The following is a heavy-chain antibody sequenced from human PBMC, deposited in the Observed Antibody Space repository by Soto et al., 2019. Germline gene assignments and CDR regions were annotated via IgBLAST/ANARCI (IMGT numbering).Heavy chain of an antibody. CDR3: ARDGPIYCSSTSCYTGGNYYYYYGMDV. D-gene: IGHD2-2*02. CDR1: GGSISSYY. V-gene: IGHV4-4*07. Sequence: SETLSLTCTVSGGSISSYYWSWIRQPAGKGLEWIGRIYTSGSTNYNPSLKSRVTMSVDTSKNQFSLKLSSVTAADTAVYYCARDGPIYCSSTSCYTGGNYYYYYGMDVCGQGTTVTVS. J-gene: IGHJ6*02. CDR2: IYTSGST.